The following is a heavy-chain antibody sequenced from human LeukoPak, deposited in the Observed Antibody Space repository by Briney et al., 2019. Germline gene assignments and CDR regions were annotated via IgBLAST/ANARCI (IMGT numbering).Heavy chain of an antibody. D-gene: IGHD2-2*01. V-gene: IGHV4-4*09. J-gene: IGHJ4*02. Sequence: SETLSLTCTVSGGSISSYYWSWIRQPPGKGLEWIGYIYTSGSTNYNPSLKSRVTISVDTSKNQFSLKLSSVTAADTAVYYCARKGSTSRNLFDYWGQGTLVTVSS. CDR3: ARKGSTSRNLFDY. CDR1: GGSISSYY. CDR2: IYTSGST.